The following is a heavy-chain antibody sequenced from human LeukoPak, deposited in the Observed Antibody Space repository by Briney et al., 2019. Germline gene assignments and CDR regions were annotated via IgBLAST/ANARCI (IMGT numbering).Heavy chain of an antibody. Sequence: PSETLSLTCAVYGGSFSGYYWSWIRQPPGKGLEWIGEINHSGSTNYNPSLKSRVTISVDTSKNQFSLKLSSVTAADTAVYYCARGVAVAARHYYYMDVWGKGTTVTVSS. CDR3: ARGVAVAARHYYYMDV. J-gene: IGHJ6*03. D-gene: IGHD6-19*01. V-gene: IGHV4-34*01. CDR2: INHSGST. CDR1: GGSFSGYY.